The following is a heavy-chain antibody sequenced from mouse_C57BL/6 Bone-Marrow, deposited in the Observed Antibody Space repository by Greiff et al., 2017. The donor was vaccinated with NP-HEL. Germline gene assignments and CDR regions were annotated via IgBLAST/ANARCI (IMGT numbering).Heavy chain of an antibody. CDR2: IDPETGGT. V-gene: IGHV1-15*01. D-gene: IGHD1-1*01. Sequence: VQLQQSGAELVRPGASVTLSCKASGYTFTDYEMHWVKQTPVHGLEWIGAIDPETGGTAYNQKFKGKAILTADKSSSTAYIELRSLTSEDSAVYYCTVGHYYGSSYGWYFDVWGTGTTVTVSS. CDR1: GYTFTDYE. CDR3: TVGHYYGSSYGWYFDV. J-gene: IGHJ1*03.